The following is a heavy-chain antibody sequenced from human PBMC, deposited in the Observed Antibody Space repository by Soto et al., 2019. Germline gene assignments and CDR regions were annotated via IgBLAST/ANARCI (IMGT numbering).Heavy chain of an antibody. CDR2: ISNNGINK. D-gene: IGHD6-6*01. Sequence: QGQLVESGGGAVQPGRSLRLSCAASGFTFRTYGMHWVRQAPGKGLEWLAVISNNGINKYYADSVKGRFTISRDNSRDTLFLQMNSLRGEDTAIYYCAKVIRADSTSSNFYYYSGLDVWGQGTTVTVS. CDR1: GFTFRTYG. CDR3: AKVIRADSTSSNFYYYSGLDV. J-gene: IGHJ6*02. V-gene: IGHV3-30*18.